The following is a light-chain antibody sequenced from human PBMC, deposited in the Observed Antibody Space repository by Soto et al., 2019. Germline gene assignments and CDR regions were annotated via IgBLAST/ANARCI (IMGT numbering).Light chain of an antibody. CDR1: KNLLTY. J-gene: IGKJ2*01. Sequence: DIQLTQFPSTLSASVGGTVTITCRASKNLLTYLAWYQQKPGRAPKLLSHDASTLEVGVPSRFSGSGSGTDFSLTISSLQPEDFAMYNCQQYTRDLYTFGQGTKLQ. CDR3: QQYTRDLYT. CDR2: DAS. V-gene: IGKV1-5*01.